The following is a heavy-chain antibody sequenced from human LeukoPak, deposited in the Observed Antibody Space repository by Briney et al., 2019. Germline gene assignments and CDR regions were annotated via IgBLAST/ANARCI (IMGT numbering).Heavy chain of an antibody. Sequence: GGSRRLSCVASGFTFSGYWMHWVRQAPGKGLEWVSRIKGDGSSTSYADSVKGRFTISRDNAKNTLYLQMNSLRAEDTAVYYCAKSDWFDPWGQGTLVTVSS. V-gene: IGHV3-74*01. J-gene: IGHJ5*02. CDR2: IKGDGSST. CDR1: GFTFSGYW. CDR3: AKSDWFDP.